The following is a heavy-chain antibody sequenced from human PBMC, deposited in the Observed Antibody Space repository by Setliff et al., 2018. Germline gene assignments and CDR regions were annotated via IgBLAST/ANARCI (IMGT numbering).Heavy chain of an antibody. CDR1: GGSISSYY. V-gene: IGHV4-4*07. Sequence: PSETLSLTCTVSGGSISSYYWSWIRQPAGKGLAWIGHIYIGGSANYNPSLKSRVTMSIDTSKNQFSLKLNSVTAADMAVYYCAREQWLDPPGYYYMDAWAKGTTVTVSS. CDR2: IYIGGSA. J-gene: IGHJ6*03. D-gene: IGHD6-19*01. CDR3: AREQWLDPPGYYYMDA.